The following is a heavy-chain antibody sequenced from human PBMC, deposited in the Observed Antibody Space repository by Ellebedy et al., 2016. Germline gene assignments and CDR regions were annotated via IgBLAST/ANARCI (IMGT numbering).Heavy chain of an antibody. CDR2: IYPGDSDT. Sequence: GESLKISCKGSGYSFTSYWIGWVRQMPGKGLEWMGIIYPGDSDTRYSPSFQGQVTISADKSISTAYLQWSSLKASDTAMYYCARLVVVTAIDSGMDVWGQGTTVTVSS. V-gene: IGHV5-51*01. D-gene: IGHD2-21*02. CDR3: ARLVVVTAIDSGMDV. CDR1: GYSFTSYW. J-gene: IGHJ6*02.